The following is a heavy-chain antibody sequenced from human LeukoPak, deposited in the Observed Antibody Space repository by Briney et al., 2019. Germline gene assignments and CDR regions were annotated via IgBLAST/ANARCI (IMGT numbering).Heavy chain of an antibody. D-gene: IGHD3-10*02. J-gene: IGHJ6*04. Sequence: GGSLRLSCAASGFTFSSYEMNGVRQARGKGVEGVSYISRSGSNIYYADCVRGRFTISRDNAKNSLYLQMNSLRAEDTAVYYCAELGITMIGGVWGKGTTVTVSS. V-gene: IGHV3-48*03. CDR1: GFTFSSYE. CDR3: AELGITMIGGV. CDR2: ISRSGSNI.